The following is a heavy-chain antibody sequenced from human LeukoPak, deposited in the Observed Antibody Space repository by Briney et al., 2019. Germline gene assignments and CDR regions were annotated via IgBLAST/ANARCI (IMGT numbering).Heavy chain of an antibody. Sequence: GGSLRLSCAASGFTFSNACMSWVPQAPEKGLEWGGRIKSKTDGGTTDYAAPVKGRFTISRDDSKNTLYLQMNSLKTEDTAVYYCTTQGYWGQGTLVTVSS. J-gene: IGHJ4*02. CDR1: GFTFSNAC. CDR2: IKSKTDGGTT. V-gene: IGHV3-15*01. CDR3: TTQGY.